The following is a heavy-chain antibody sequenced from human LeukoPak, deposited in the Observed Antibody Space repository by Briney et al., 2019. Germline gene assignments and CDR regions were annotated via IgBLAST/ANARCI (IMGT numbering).Heavy chain of an antibody. Sequence: SETLSLTCTVSGGSISSYYWSWIRQPPGKGLEWIGEIYHSGSTNYNPSLKSRVTISVDKSKNQFSLKLSSVTAADTAVYYCARGQAVPAAPYGWFDPWGQGTLVTVSS. CDR3: ARGQAVPAAPYGWFDP. D-gene: IGHD2-2*01. V-gene: IGHV4-59*12. CDR1: GGSISSYY. J-gene: IGHJ5*02. CDR2: IYHSGST.